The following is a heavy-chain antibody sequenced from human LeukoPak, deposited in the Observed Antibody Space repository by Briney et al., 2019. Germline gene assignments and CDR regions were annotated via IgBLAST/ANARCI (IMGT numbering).Heavy chain of an antibody. J-gene: IGHJ4*02. CDR3: ARVPDYGDWFDY. CDR2: INPNSGGT. Sequence: GASVKVSCKASGYTFTGYYMHWVRQAPGQGLEWMGWINPNSGGTNYAQKFQGRVAMTRDTSISTAYMELSRLRSDDTAVYYCARVPDYGDWFDYWGQGTLVTVSS. V-gene: IGHV1-2*02. CDR1: GYTFTGYY. D-gene: IGHD4-17*01.